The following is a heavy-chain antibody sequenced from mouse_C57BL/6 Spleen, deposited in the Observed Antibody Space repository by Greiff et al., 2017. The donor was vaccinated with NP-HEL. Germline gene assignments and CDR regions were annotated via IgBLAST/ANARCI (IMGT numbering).Heavy chain of an antibody. D-gene: IGHD2-1*01. CDR2: IWWDDDK. V-gene: IGHV8-5*01. J-gene: IGHJ2*01. CDR1: GFSLSTSNIG. Sequence: QVTLQVSGPGLLQPSQTLSLTCSFSGFSLSTSNIGIGWIRQPPGQGLEWLAHIWWDDDKYYNPSLKSRLTISKDTSNNPFFLKITRLYTADTATYYCAQMVIYYGNYGFDYWGQGTTLTVSS. CDR3: AQMVIYYGNYGFDY.